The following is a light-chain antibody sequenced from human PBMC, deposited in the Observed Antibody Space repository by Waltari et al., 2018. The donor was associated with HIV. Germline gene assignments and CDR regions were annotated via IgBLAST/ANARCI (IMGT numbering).Light chain of an antibody. CDR1: SSDVACYNS. J-gene: IGLJ2*01. Sequence: QSALTQPASVSGSPGPSITLSCPGTSSDVACYNSVSWYQQHPGKAPKLMIYQVSNRPSGVSNRFSGSKSGNTASLTISGLQAEDEADYYCSSYTSSSTVVFGGGTNLTVL. CDR2: QVS. CDR3: SSYTSSSTVV. V-gene: IGLV2-14*01.